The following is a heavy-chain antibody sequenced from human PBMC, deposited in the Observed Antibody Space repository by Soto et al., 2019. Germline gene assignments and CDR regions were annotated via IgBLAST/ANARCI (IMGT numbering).Heavy chain of an antibody. J-gene: IGHJ5*02. CDR1: GGSFSGYY. D-gene: IGHD6-13*01. CDR3: ARGRIAAAGRGGNWFDP. CDR2: INHSGST. V-gene: IGHV4-34*01. Sequence: PSETLSLTCAVYGGSFSGYYWSWIRQPPGKGLEWIGEINHSGSTNYNPSLKSRVTISVDTSKNQFSLKLSSVTAADTAVYYCARGRIAAAGRGGNWFDPWGQGTLVTSPQ.